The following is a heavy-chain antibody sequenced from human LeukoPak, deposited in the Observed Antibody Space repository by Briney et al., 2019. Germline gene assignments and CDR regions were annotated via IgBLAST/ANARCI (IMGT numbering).Heavy chain of an antibody. Sequence: SETLSLTCTVSGGSISSSSYYWGWIRQPPGKGLEWIGSISYSGSTYYNPSLKSRVTIFVDKSKNQFSLMLSSVTAADTAVYYCARQTGSGLFTLPGGQGTLVTVSS. CDR1: GGSISSSSYY. CDR2: ISYSGST. D-gene: IGHD3/OR15-3a*01. J-gene: IGHJ4*02. CDR3: ARQTGSGLFTLP. V-gene: IGHV4-39*01.